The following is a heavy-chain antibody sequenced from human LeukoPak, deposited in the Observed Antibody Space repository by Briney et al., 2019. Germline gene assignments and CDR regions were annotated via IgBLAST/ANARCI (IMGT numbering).Heavy chain of an antibody. CDR3: ARDYADYVGYFFFDY. CDR1: GFTFSGYW. D-gene: IGHD4-17*01. Sequence: PGGSLRLSCAASGFTFSGYWMTWVRQAPGKGLEWVSSISGGGETTYYADSAKGRFTISRDNSQNTLYLQMNSLRAEDTAVYYCARDYADYVGYFFFDYWGQGTLVTVSS. CDR2: ISGGGETT. V-gene: IGHV3-23*01. J-gene: IGHJ4*02.